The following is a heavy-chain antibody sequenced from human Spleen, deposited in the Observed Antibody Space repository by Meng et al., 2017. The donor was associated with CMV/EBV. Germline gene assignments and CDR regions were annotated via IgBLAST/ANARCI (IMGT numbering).Heavy chain of an antibody. V-gene: IGHV3-30*02. CDR1: GFTFSSYV. J-gene: IGHJ4*02. CDR3: AKPSSGIAVAGTPLPRN. D-gene: IGHD6-19*01. Sequence: GGSLKISCAASGFTFSSYVMHWVRQAPGKGLEWVAVIRYDGSNKYYADSVKGRFTISRDNSKNTLYLQMNSLRAEDTAVYYCAKPSSGIAVAGTPLPRNWGQGTLVTVSS. CDR2: IRYDGSNK.